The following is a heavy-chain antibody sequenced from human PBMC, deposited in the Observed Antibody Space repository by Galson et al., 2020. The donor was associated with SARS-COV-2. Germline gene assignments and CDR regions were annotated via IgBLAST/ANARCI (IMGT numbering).Heavy chain of an antibody. Sequence: SETLSLTCTVSGYSISSGYYWGWIRQPPGTGLEWIGSIYHSGSTYYNPSLKSRVTISVDTSKNQFSLKLSSVTAADTAVYYCARGRSEAICGVVIHSQYWFDPWGQGTLVTVSS. D-gene: IGHD3-3*01. V-gene: IGHV4-38-2*02. CDR2: IYHSGST. CDR3: ARGRSEAICGVVIHSQYWFDP. J-gene: IGHJ5*02. CDR1: GYSISSGYY.